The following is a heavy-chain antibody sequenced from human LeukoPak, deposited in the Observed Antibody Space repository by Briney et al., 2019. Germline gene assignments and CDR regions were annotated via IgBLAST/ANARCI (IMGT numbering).Heavy chain of an antibody. D-gene: IGHD6-13*01. V-gene: IGHV4-39*07. CDR1: GGSINSSSYY. J-gene: IGHJ5*02. Sequence: PSETLSLTCTVSGGSINSSSYYWAWIRQPPGKGLECIGSIYSGTTYYNPSLRSRVTISVDTSENQFSLKLSSVTAADTAVYYCARDQGLTVAAADNWFDPWGQGTLVTVSS. CDR3: ARDQGLTVAAADNWFDP. CDR2: IYSGTT.